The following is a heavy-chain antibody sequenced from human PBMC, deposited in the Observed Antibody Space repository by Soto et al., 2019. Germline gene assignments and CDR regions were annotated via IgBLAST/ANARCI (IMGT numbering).Heavy chain of an antibody. CDR1: GYTFSSYG. V-gene: IGHV1-18*01. D-gene: IGHD1-1*01. J-gene: IGHJ6*03. Sequence: ASVKVSCKASGYTFSSYGITWVRQAPGQGLEWMGWISAYNGNTNYAQKLQGRVTMTTDTSTSTAYLELRSLRSDDTAVYYCARDPLAPYYYMDVWGKGTTVTVSS. CDR2: ISAYNGNT. CDR3: ARDPLAPYYYMDV.